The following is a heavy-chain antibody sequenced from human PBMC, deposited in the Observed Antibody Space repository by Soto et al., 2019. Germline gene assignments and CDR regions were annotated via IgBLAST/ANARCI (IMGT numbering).Heavy chain of an antibody. V-gene: IGHV1-69*01. CDR3: ARDPLYDYVWWSYRSDYFDY. CDR1: GGTFSSYA. J-gene: IGHJ4*02. D-gene: IGHD3-16*02. Sequence: QVQLVQSGAEVKKPGSSVKVSCKASGGTFSSYAISWVRQAPGQGLEWMGGIIPIFGTANYAQKFQGRVTITADESTSTAYMELSSLRSEDTAVYYCARDPLYDYVWWSYRSDYFDYGGQGTLVTVSS. CDR2: IIPIFGTA.